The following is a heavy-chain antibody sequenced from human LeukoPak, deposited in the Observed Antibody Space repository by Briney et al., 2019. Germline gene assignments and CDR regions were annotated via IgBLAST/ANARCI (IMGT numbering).Heavy chain of an antibody. CDR1: GYTFTSYS. CDR3: ARFLGGSYGMDV. D-gene: IGHD1-26*01. J-gene: IGHJ6*02. V-gene: IGHV1-3*01. Sequence: ASVKVSCKASGYTFTSYSMHWVRQAPGQRLEWMGWINAGNGNTKFSQKFQGRVTITRDTSASTAYMELSSLRSEDTAVYYCARFLGGSYGMDVWGQGTTDTDSS. CDR2: INAGNGNT.